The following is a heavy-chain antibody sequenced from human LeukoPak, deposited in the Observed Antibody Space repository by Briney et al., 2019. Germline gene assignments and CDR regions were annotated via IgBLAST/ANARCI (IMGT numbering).Heavy chain of an antibody. Sequence: GGSLRLSCAASGFNFDVFWMAWVRQTRGMGREWVADIKEDGSESFYVDSVKGRFTISRDNAKNSLYLQMTSLRADDTAVYYCARADYGDYLSYFDYWGQGTLVTVSS. D-gene: IGHD4-17*01. J-gene: IGHJ4*02. CDR2: IKEDGSES. CDR1: GFNFDVFW. V-gene: IGHV3-7*01. CDR3: ARADYGDYLSYFDY.